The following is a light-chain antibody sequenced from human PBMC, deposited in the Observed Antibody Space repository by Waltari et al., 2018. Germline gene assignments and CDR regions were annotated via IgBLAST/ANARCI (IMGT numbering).Light chain of an antibody. CDR1: SSDVGNSHL. Sequence: QSALTQSASVSGSPGQSITISCTGISSDVGNSHLVSWHQQHPGKAPKLIIFDVSKRPSGVSNRFSGSKAGNTASLTLSGLQAEDEADYYCSSYAGNTTHVVFGGGTQLTVL. J-gene: IGLJ7*01. V-gene: IGLV2-23*02. CDR2: DVS. CDR3: SSYAGNTTHVV.